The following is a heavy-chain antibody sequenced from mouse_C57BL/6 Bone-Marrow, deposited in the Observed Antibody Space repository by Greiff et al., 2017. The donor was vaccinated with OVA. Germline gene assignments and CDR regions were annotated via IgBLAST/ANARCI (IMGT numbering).Heavy chain of an antibody. CDR1: GFNIKDDY. CDR3: ARGGFQRDYYFDY. D-gene: IGHD3-3*01. Sequence: EVQLQQSGAELVRPGASVKLSCTASGFNIKDDYMHWVKQRPEQGLEWIGWIDPENGDTEYASKFQGKATITADTSSNTAYLQLSSLTSEDTAVYYCARGGFQRDYYFDYWGQGTTLTVSS. CDR2: IDPENGDT. V-gene: IGHV14-4*01. J-gene: IGHJ2*01.